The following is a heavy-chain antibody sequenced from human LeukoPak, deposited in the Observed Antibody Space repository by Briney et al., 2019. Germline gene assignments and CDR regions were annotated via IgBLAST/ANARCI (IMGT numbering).Heavy chain of an antibody. J-gene: IGHJ4*02. V-gene: IGHV3-74*01. CDR2: INSNGSST. Sequence: PGGSLSLSCAASGFTFSSYWMHWVRQAPGRGLVWVSRINSNGSSTSYADSVKGRFTISRDNAKNTLYLQMISLRAEDTAVYYCATSRTFDYWGQGTLVTVSS. CDR3: ATSRTFDY. CDR1: GFTFSSYW.